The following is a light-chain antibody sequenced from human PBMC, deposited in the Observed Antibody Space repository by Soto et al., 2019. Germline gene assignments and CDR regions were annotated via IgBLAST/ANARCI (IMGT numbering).Light chain of an antibody. Sequence: QSALTQPASVSGSPGQSITISCTGTSSDVGGYNDFYWDQQHPGKAPKLMIYDVSNRPSGVSSRFSGSKSANTASLTISGLQAEDEADYYCSSYTSSSTLYVVFGGGTKLTV. CDR2: DVS. J-gene: IGLJ2*01. CDR1: SSDVGGYND. CDR3: SSYTSSSTLYVV. V-gene: IGLV2-14*01.